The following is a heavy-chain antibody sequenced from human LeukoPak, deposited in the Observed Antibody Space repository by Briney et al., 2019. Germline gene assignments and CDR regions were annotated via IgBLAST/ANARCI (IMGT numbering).Heavy chain of an antibody. J-gene: IGHJ4*02. CDR2: ISWNSGSI. Sequence: LAGGSLRLSCAASGFTFDDYAMHWVRQAPGKGLDWVSGISWNSGSIGYADSVKGRFTISRDNAKNSLYLQMNSLRAEDTALYYCAKGTRGYSYVGYWGQGTLVTVSS. CDR1: GFTFDDYA. V-gene: IGHV3-9*01. D-gene: IGHD5-18*01. CDR3: AKGTRGYSYVGY.